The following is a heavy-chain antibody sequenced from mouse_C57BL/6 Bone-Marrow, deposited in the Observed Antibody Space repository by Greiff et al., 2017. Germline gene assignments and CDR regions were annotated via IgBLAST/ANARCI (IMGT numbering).Heavy chain of an antibody. J-gene: IGHJ1*03. D-gene: IGHD1-1*01. V-gene: IGHV1-59*01. CDR2: IDPSASYT. Sequence: VQLQQSGAELVRPGTSVKLSCKASGYTFTSYWMHWVKQRPGQGLEWIGVIDPSASYTNYNQKFKGKATLTVDTSSSTAYMQLSSLTSEDSAVXYCARSDYYGSSYDYWYFDVWGTGTTVTVSS. CDR1: GYTFTSYW. CDR3: ARSDYYGSSYDYWYFDV.